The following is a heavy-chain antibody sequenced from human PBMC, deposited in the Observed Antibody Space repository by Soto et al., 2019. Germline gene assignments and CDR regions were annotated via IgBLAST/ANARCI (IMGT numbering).Heavy chain of an antibody. CDR1: GFICSSYD. Sequence: GGSLRLSCGVSGFICSSYDMSWVRQAPGKGLEWVSTILVGGSTHYEDSVKGRFTISRDTSKNTVYLQMNSLTAGDKAMYYCAKATATGGGAFEIYGQGTMVTVSS. D-gene: IGHD2-8*02. J-gene: IGHJ3*02. CDR2: ILVGGST. CDR3: AKATATGGGAFEI. V-gene: IGHV3-23*01.